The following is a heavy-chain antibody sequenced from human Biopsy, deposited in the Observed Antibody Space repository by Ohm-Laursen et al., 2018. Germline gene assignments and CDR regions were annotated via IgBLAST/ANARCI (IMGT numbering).Heavy chain of an antibody. D-gene: IGHD3-22*01. V-gene: IGHV4-59*01. J-gene: IGHJ6*02. Sequence: LRLSCAASRFIFSTYTMNWVRQAPGEGLEWIGYIYNSGSTNYNPSLKSRVTISVAVDTSKSQFSLRLSSVTAADTAMYYCARGVDYYDPYHYCALDVWGQGTTVTVSS. CDR2: IYNSGST. CDR1: RFIFSTYT. CDR3: ARGVDYYDPYHYCALDV.